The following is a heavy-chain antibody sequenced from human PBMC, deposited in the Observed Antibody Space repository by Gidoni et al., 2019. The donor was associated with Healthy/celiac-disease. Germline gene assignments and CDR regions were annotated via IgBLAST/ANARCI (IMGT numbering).Heavy chain of an antibody. CDR3: ARLGPPSGYFDY. J-gene: IGHJ4*02. Sequence: QLQLQDSGPGLVMPSETLSLTCTVSGGSISSSSYYWGWIRQPPGKGLEWIGSIYYSGSTYYNPSLKSRVTISVDTSKNQFSLKLSSVTAADTAVYYCARLGPPSGYFDYWGQGTLVTVSS. CDR2: IYYSGST. V-gene: IGHV4-39*01. D-gene: IGHD3-16*01. CDR1: GGSISSSSYY.